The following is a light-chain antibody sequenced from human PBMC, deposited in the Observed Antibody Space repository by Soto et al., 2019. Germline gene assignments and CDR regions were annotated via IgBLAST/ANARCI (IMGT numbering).Light chain of an antibody. V-gene: IGKV3-20*01. CDR3: PQYGSSRT. Sequence: IVLTQSPGTLSLSPGERATLSCRASQSVSSSYLAWYQQKPGQAHRLLIYGASSRATGIPDRFSGSGSGTYFTLTISRLESEDFAVYYCPQYGSSRTFGQGTKVEIK. J-gene: IGKJ1*01. CDR1: QSVSSSY. CDR2: GAS.